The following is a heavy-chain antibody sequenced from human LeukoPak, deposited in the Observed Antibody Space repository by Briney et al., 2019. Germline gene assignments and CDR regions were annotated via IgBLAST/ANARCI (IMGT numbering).Heavy chain of an antibody. CDR1: GYTFTSYA. V-gene: IGHV1-3*01. D-gene: IGHD7-27*01. J-gene: IGHJ4*02. CDR2: INAGNGNT. CDR3: ARPDGYWGYFDY. Sequence: GASVKVSCKASGYTFTSYAMHWVRQAPGQRLEWMGWINAGNGNTKHSQKFQGRVTITRDTSASTAYMELSSLRSEDTAVYYCARPDGYWGYFDYWGQGTLVTVSS.